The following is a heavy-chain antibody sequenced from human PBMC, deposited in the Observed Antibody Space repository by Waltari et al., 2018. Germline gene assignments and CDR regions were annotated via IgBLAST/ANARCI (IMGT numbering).Heavy chain of an antibody. V-gene: IGHV4-34*01. CDR1: GGSFSGYY. D-gene: IGHD3-9*01. Sequence: QVQLQQWGAGLLKPSETLSLTCAVYGGSFSGYYWSWIRQPPGKGLEWIGEINHSGSTNYNPSLKRRVTISVDTSKNQFSLKLSSVTAADTAVYYCARRIPRILTGAFDYWGQGTLVTVSS. J-gene: IGHJ4*02. CDR3: ARRIPRILTGAFDY. CDR2: INHSGST.